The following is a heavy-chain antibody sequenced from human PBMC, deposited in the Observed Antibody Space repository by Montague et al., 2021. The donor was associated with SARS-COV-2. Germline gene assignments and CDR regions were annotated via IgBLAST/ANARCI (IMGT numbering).Heavy chain of an antibody. Sequence: SETLSLTCAVLGSWYRGDDWRCIRQHPRHGRESNAEIYLSGNTNYNPSLKSRVTISVDTSKNQFSLKLSSVTAADTAVYYCARGYDYVWGSYRYLHWFDTWGQGTLVTVSS. CDR2: IYLSGNT. V-gene: IGHV4-34*01. D-gene: IGHD3-16*02. CDR3: ARGYDYVWGSYRYLHWFDT. CDR1: GSWYRGDD. J-gene: IGHJ5*02.